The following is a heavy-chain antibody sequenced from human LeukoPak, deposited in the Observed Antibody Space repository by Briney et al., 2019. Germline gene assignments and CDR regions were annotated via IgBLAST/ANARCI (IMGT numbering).Heavy chain of an antibody. V-gene: IGHV4-34*01. CDR3: ARRDLELGAVAGSGAFDI. Sequence: SETLSLTCAVYGGSFSGYYWSWIRQPPGKGLEWIGEINHSGSTNYNPSLKSRVTISVDTSKNQFSLKLSSVTAADTAVYYCARRDLELGAVAGSGAFDIWGQGTMVTVSS. J-gene: IGHJ3*02. CDR2: INHSGST. CDR1: GGSFSGYY. D-gene: IGHD6-19*01.